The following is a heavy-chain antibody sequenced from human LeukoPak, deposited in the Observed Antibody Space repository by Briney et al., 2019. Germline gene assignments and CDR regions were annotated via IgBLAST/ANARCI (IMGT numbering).Heavy chain of an antibody. CDR3: ARGRPTNYYYGSRGYYFDY. D-gene: IGHD3-10*01. J-gene: IGHJ4*02. CDR1: GYTFTSYG. Sequence: ASVKVSCKASGYTFTSYGISWVRQAPGQGLEWMGWISAYNGNTHYAQKLQGRVTITTDTSTRKAYMELRRLRSDDTAVYYCARGRPTNYYYGSRGYYFDYWGQGTLVTVSS. V-gene: IGHV1-18*01. CDR2: ISAYNGNT.